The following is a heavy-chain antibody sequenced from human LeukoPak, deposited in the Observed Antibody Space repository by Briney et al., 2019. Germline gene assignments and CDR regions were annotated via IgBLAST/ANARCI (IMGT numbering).Heavy chain of an antibody. CDR1: GFTFSSYA. Sequence: GGSLRLSCAASGFTFSSYAMSWVRQAPGKGLEWVSDVSGSGGSTYYVDSVKGRFTISRDNSKNTLYLQMNSLRAEDTAVYYCAKSRFYYDSTGYTLDHWGQGTLVTVSS. CDR2: VSGSGGST. D-gene: IGHD3-22*01. J-gene: IGHJ4*02. CDR3: AKSRFYYDSTGYTLDH. V-gene: IGHV3-23*01.